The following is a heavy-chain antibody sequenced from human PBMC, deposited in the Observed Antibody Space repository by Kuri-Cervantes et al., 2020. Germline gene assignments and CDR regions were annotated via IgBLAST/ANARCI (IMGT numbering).Heavy chain of an antibody. CDR2: ISAYNGDT. V-gene: IGHV1-18*01. D-gene: IGHD2-15*01. CDR3: ARDLGAYCSGGSCYRRRYYYYMDV. Sequence: ASVKVSCKASGYTFTSYGISWVRQAPGQGLEWMGWISAYNGDTNYAQKVQGRLTMTTDTSTSTAYMELRSLRSDDTAVYYCARDLGAYCSGGSCYRRRYYYYMDVWGKGTTVTVSS. J-gene: IGHJ6*03. CDR1: GYTFTSYG.